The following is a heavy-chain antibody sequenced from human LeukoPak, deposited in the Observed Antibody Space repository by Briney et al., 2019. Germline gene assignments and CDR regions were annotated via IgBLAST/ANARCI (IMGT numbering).Heavy chain of an antibody. CDR3: ARASYYFDY. V-gene: IGHV4-59*01. J-gene: IGHJ4*02. CDR1: GGSISSYY. D-gene: IGHD1-1*01. Sequence: SETLSLTCTVSGGSISSYYWSWIRRPPGKGLEWIGYIYYSGSTNYNPSLKSRVTISVDTSKNQFSLKLSSVTAADTAVYYCARASYYFDYWGQGTLVTVSS. CDR2: IYYSGST.